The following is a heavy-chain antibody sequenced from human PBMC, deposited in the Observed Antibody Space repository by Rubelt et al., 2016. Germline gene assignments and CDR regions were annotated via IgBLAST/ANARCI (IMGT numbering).Heavy chain of an antibody. V-gene: IGHV1-18*01. Sequence: QVQLVQSGAEVKKPGASVKVSCKASGYTFTSYGISWVRQAPGQGLEWMGWISAYNDDTKYAQKLQGRVTMTTDTSTSTAYMELRSLRSDDTAMYFCARPLPGYYYGMDVWGQGTTVTVSS. J-gene: IGHJ6*02. CDR2: ISAYNDDT. CDR3: ARPLPGYYYGMDV. CDR1: GYTFTSYG.